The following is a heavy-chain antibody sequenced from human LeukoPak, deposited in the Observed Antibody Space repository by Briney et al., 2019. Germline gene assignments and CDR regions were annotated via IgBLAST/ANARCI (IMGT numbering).Heavy chain of an antibody. CDR3: AREEVYEGHNWNYLLDY. J-gene: IGHJ4*02. CDR1: GYTFTGYY. D-gene: IGHD1-7*01. V-gene: IGHV1-2*02. Sequence: ASVKVSCKASGYTFTGYYMHWVRQAPGQGLEWMGWINPNSGGTNYAQKFQGRVTMTRDTSISTAYMELSRLRSDDTAVYYCAREEVYEGHNWNYLLDYWGQGTLVTVSS. CDR2: INPNSGGT.